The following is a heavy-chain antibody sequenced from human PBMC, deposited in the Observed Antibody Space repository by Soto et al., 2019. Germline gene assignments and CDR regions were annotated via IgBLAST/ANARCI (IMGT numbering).Heavy chain of an antibody. CDR2: IDHSGRT. D-gene: IGHD3-16*01. Sequence: SETMSLTCSVYVGSFSGYYWSWIRQPPGKGLEWIGEIDHSGRTNYNPSLKSRVTVSLDTSKMQISLRLNSVTAADTAVYYCASLSLPMGPGGGPWGQGTRGTLSS. J-gene: IGHJ5*02. CDR3: ASLSLPMGPGGGP. CDR1: VGSFSGYY. V-gene: IGHV4-34*01.